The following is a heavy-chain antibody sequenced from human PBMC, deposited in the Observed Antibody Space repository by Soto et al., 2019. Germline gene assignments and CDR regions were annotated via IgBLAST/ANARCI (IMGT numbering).Heavy chain of an antibody. J-gene: IGHJ3*02. Sequence: GSLRLSCAASGFTFSSYEMNWVRQAPGKGLEWVSYISSSGSTIYYADSVKGRFTISRDNAKNSLYLQMNSLRAEDTAVYYCASLIAAAGTEAFDIWGQGTMVTVSS. CDR3: ASLIAAAGTEAFDI. CDR1: GFTFSSYE. D-gene: IGHD6-13*01. V-gene: IGHV3-48*03. CDR2: ISSSGSTI.